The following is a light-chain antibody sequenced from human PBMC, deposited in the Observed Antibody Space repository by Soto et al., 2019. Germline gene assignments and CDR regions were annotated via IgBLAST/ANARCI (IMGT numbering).Light chain of an antibody. J-gene: IGKJ4*01. CDR2: AAS. CDR3: KQANSFPLT. Sequence: DIKITDSRYSVSASVGDRVKINPGASQDVNNKLAWYQQKLGQAPNLLIYAASSLRSGVPSRFSGGGSGTDFNLTISSLQPEDFATYSCKQANSFPLTFGGGTKVDIK. V-gene: IGKV1-12*01. CDR1: QDVNNK.